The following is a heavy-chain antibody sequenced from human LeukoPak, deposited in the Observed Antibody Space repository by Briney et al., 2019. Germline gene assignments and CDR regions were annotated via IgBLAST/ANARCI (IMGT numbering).Heavy chain of an antibody. D-gene: IGHD2-21*02. J-gene: IGHJ4*02. V-gene: IGHV3-20*04. CDR3: ARDGLRRPPTPYCGGDCPLDY. CDR1: GFSFDDYG. Sequence: GGSLRLSCAASGFSFDDYGMNWVRQAPGKGLEWVSGINWNGGRTGYADSVKGRFTISRDNAKNSLYLQMNSLRVEDTAMYYCARDGLRRPPTPYCGGDCPLDYWGQGTLVSVSS. CDR2: INWNGGRT.